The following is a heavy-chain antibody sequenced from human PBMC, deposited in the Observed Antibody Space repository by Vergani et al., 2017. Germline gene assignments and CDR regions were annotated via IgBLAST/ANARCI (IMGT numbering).Heavy chain of an antibody. J-gene: IGHJ6*02. CDR2: ISSSSSTI. CDR3: ARPYYDFWSGFGSMDV. D-gene: IGHD3-3*01. Sequence: EVQLVESGGGLVQPGGSLRLSCAASGFTFSSYSMNWVRQAPGKGLEWVSYISSSSSTIYYADSVKGRFTISRDNATNSLYLQMNSLRAEDTAVYYCARPYYDFWSGFGSMDVWGQGTTVTVSS. CDR1: GFTFSSYS. V-gene: IGHV3-48*01.